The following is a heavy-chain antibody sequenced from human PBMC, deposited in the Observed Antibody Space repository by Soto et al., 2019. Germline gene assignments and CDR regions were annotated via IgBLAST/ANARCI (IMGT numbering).Heavy chain of an antibody. Sequence: TLSLTCAVSGGSFTSNNWWTWVRQPPGQGLEWIGEIYRTGSTNYNPSLKSRVTISLDKSENQFSLKVTSLTAADTAVYYCASRDPGTSVDYWGQGTLVTSPQ. J-gene: IGHJ4*02. CDR1: GGSFTSNNW. D-gene: IGHD1-7*01. V-gene: IGHV4-4*02. CDR2: IYRTGST. CDR3: ASRDPGTSVDY.